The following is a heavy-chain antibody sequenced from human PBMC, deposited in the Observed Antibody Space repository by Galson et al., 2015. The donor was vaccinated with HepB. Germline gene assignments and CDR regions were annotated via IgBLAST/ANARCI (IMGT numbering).Heavy chain of an antibody. CDR2: IFGGDSA. V-gene: IGHV3-53*01. D-gene: IGHD1-26*01. Sequence: SLRLSCAASGFSVSSKYMSWVRQAPGKGLEWVSIIFGGDSAYHADSMKGRFTISRDNSRNTLYLQMNSLRVEDTAVYYCVRSVVGATMPNGLDLWGQGTTVTVSS. CDR1: GFSVSSKY. CDR3: VRSVVGATMPNGLDL. J-gene: IGHJ3*01.